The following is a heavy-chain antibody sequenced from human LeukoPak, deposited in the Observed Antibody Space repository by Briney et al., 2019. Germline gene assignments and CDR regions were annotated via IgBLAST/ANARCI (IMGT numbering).Heavy chain of an antibody. J-gene: IGHJ3*02. CDR2: ISTNNGNT. V-gene: IGHV1-18*01. CDR3: ARSDWAAVGPIDAFDI. CDR1: GYTFTSYG. Sequence: ASVKVSCKASGYTFTSYGITWVRQAPGQGLEWMGWISTNNGNTNYAQKFQGRVRMTTERSTNTAYMELRTLRSDDTAVYYCARSDWAAVGPIDAFDIWGQGTMVTVSS. D-gene: IGHD6-13*01.